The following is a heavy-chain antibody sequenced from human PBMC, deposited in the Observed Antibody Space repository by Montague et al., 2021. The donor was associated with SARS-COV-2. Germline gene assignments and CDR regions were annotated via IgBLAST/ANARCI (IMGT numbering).Heavy chain of an antibody. V-gene: IGHV4-39*01. CDR3: ARHVRSLMVRGPDFDY. D-gene: IGHD3-10*01. CDR1: GGSITSSSYY. J-gene: IGHJ4*02. CDR2: IYYSGST. Sequence: SETLSLTCTVSGGSITSSSYYWGWIRQPPGKGLEWIGSIYYSGSTYYNPSLKSRVTISVDTSKNQFSLKLSSVTAADTAVYYCARHVRSLMVRGPDFDYWGRGTLVTVSS.